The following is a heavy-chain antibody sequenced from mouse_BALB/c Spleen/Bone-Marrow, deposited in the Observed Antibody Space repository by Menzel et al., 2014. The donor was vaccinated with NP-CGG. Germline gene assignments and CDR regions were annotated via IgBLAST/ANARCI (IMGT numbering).Heavy chain of an antibody. Sequence: DVKLVESGGGLVKPGGSLKLSCAASGFTFSSYAMSWVRQTPEKRLEWVASINSGDSNYYPDSVKGRFTISRDNARNILYLQMSNLRSEDTAMYYCARSTMITTGNYFDYWGQGTTLTVSS. CDR2: INSGDSN. CDR1: GFTFSSYA. D-gene: IGHD2-4*01. CDR3: ARSTMITTGNYFDY. J-gene: IGHJ2*01. V-gene: IGHV5-6-5*01.